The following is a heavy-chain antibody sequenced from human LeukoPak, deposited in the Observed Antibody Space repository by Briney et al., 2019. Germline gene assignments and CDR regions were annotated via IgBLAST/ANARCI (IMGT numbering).Heavy chain of an antibody. CDR2: IYSNGWN. J-gene: IGHJ5*02. D-gene: IGHD6-19*01. CDR3: ARGSGWNSFGP. Sequence: PSETLSLTCTVSGGSISTDLYYWTWIRQPAGKGLEWIGRIYSNGWNDYNPPLKSRVSISIDTSKNHFSLKMSLATAADTALYYCARGSGWNSFGPWGQGTLVTVSS. CDR1: GGSISTDLYY. V-gene: IGHV4-61*02.